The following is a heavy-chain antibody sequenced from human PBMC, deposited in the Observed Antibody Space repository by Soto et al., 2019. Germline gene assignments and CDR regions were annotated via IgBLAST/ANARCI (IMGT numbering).Heavy chain of an antibody. CDR1: GGSISSYY. D-gene: IGHD6-13*01. Sequence: PSETLSLTCTVSGGSISSYYWSWIRQPPGKGLEWIGYIYYSGSTNYNPSLKSRVTISVDTSKNQFYLKLSSVTAADTAVYYCARDRGSYSSSWSEYNWFDPWGQGTLVTAPQ. CDR3: ARDRGSYSSSWSEYNWFDP. CDR2: IYYSGST. J-gene: IGHJ5*02. V-gene: IGHV4-59*01.